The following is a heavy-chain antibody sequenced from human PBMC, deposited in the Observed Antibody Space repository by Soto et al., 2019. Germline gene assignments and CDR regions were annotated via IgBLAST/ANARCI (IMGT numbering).Heavy chain of an antibody. J-gene: IGHJ4*02. CDR2: VSGGSGVT. CDR1: GFSFSPYG. Sequence: EVQLLESGGGLVQPGGSLRLSCAVSGFSFSPYGVTWVRQAPGKGLEWVSGVSGGSGVTHYADSVKGRFTITGDNSKNTVYLHMNSLRVEDTAVYYCAKWNGYGDYWGQGTLVTVAS. D-gene: IGHD1-1*01. CDR3: AKWNGYGDY. V-gene: IGHV3-23*01.